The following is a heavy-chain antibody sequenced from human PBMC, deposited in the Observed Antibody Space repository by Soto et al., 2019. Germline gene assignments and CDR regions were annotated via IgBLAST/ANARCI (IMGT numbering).Heavy chain of an antibody. J-gene: IGHJ6*03. CDR3: ARHRNPRGDYDFWSAQRGRRYYCYMVV. CDR2: TYYRSKWYN. D-gene: IGHD3-3*01. V-gene: IGHV6-1*01. CDR1: GDSVSSNSAA. Sequence: PSQTLSLTCAISGDSVSSNSAAWNWIRQSPSRGLEWLGRTYYRSKWYNDYAVSVKSRITINPDTSKNQFSLQLNSVTPEDTAVYYCARHRNPRGDYDFWSAQRGRRYYCYMVVWYKGTSLTGSS.